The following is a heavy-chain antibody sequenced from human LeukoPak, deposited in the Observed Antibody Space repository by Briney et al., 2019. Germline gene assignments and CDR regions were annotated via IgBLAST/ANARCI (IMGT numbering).Heavy chain of an antibody. CDR3: AKLGRNYFDY. D-gene: IGHD3-10*01. V-gene: IGHV3-48*04. J-gene: IGHJ4*02. CDR2: ITGSSSTI. Sequence: GGSLRLSCAASGFTFSSYSMNWVRQAPGKGLEWLSYITGSSSTIYYADSVKGRFTISRDNAKNSLYLQMNSLRAEDTAVYYCAKLGRNYFDYWGQGTLVTVSS. CDR1: GFTFSSYS.